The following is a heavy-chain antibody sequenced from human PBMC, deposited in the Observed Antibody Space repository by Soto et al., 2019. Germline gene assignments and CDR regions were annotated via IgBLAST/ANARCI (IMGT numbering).Heavy chain of an antibody. Sequence: PGGSLRLSCSSSVFIFSSYTMNWVRQAPGKGLEWVSSISGSSSYIYYADSLKVRFTIFRDNAKNSLYLQMNSLRAEDTAVYYCARDRAEHYYGSGSQYWGQGTLVTVSS. J-gene: IGHJ4*02. CDR2: ISGSSSYI. CDR3: ARDRAEHYYGSGSQY. D-gene: IGHD3-10*01. CDR1: VFIFSSYT. V-gene: IGHV3-21*01.